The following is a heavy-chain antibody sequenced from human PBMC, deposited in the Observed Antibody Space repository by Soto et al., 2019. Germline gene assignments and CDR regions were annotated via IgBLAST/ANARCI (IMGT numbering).Heavy chain of an antibody. Sequence: ASVKVSCKASGYTFTSYAMHWVRQAPGQRLEWMGWINAGNGNTKYSQKFQGRVTITRDTSASTAYMELSSLRSEDTAVYYCARDRWDSNYDYYSYYYMDVWGKGTTVTVSS. J-gene: IGHJ6*03. CDR1: GYTFTSYA. CDR2: INAGNGNT. V-gene: IGHV1-3*01. CDR3: ARDRWDSNYDYYSYYYMDV. D-gene: IGHD4-4*01.